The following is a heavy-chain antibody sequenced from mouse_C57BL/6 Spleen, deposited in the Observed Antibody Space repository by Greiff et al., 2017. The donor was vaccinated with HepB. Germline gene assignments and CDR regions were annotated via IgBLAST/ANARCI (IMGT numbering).Heavy chain of an antibody. V-gene: IGHV5-6*01. Sequence: EVKLMESGGDLVKPGGSLKLSCATSGFTFRSYGMSWVRQTPDKRLEWVATISSGGSYTYYPDSVKGRFPISRDNAKNTLYLQMSSLKSEDTAMYYCARHMVTEDYWGQGTTLTVSS. D-gene: IGHD2-2*01. CDR1: GFTFRSYG. J-gene: IGHJ2*01. CDR2: ISSGGSYT. CDR3: ARHMVTEDY.